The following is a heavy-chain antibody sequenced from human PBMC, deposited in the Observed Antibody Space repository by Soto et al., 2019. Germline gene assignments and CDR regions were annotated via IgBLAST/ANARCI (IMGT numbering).Heavy chain of an antibody. CDR2: IYYSGST. CDR3: ARAFYDSSGYFDY. Sequence: PSETLSLTCAVYGGSFSGYYWSWIRQPPGKGLEWIGYIYYSGSTFYNPSLKSRVTISVDTSKSQFSLKLSSVTAADTAVYYCARAFYDSSGYFDYWGQGTLVTVSS. V-gene: IGHV4-34*01. CDR1: GGSFSGYY. J-gene: IGHJ4*02. D-gene: IGHD3-22*01.